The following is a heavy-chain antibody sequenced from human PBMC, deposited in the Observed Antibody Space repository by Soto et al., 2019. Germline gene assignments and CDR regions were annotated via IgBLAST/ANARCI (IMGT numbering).Heavy chain of an antibody. CDR2: IYYSGST. J-gene: IGHJ4*02. D-gene: IGHD6-13*01. CDR3: ARKNSSSWYYFDY. Sequence: PSATLSLTCTVSGGPISSGGYYWSWIRQHPGKGLEWIGYIYYSGSTYYNPSLKSRVTISVDTSKNQFSLKLSSVTAADTAVYYCARKNSSSWYYFDYWGQGTLVTVSS. CDR1: GGPISSGGYY. V-gene: IGHV4-31*03.